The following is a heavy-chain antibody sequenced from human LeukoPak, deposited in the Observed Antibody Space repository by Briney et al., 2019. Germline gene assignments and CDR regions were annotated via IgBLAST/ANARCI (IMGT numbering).Heavy chain of an antibody. V-gene: IGHV3-23*01. CDR3: AKDRGGGDFTSAKGFDY. D-gene: IGHD3-16*01. Sequence: GGSLRLSCAASGFTFRKSVMGWVRQAPGKGLEWVSSISISGGDTFYSDSVRGRFTISRDNSKNTLYLQMNSLRAEDTAVYYCAKDRGGGDFTSAKGFDYWGQGTLVIVSS. J-gene: IGHJ4*02. CDR1: GFTFRKSV. CDR2: ISISGGDT.